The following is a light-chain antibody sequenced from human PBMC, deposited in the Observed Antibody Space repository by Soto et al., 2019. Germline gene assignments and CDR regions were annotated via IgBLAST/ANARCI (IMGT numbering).Light chain of an antibody. CDR3: QQSYSTPPWT. V-gene: IGKV1-39*01. Sequence: DIQMTQYHSSLSASVEDRVIITCRSSQSISNHLNWYQQKPGKAPKLLIYAASNLQSGVPSRFSGSGSGTDFTLTISSLQPEDFATYFCQQSYSTPPWTFGQGTKVDIK. CDR1: QSISNH. J-gene: IGKJ1*01. CDR2: AAS.